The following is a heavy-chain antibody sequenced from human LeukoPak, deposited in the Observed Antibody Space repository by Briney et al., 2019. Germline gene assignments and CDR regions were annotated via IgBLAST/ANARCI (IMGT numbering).Heavy chain of an antibody. V-gene: IGHV4-59*08. Sequence: SETLSLTCTVSGGSISSYYWSWIRQPPGKGLEWIGYIYYSGSTNYNPSLKSRVTVSVDTSKNQFSLKLSSVTAADTAVYYCARLHCSGGSCYSASEGNWFDPWGQGTLSPSPQ. J-gene: IGHJ5*02. CDR1: GGSISSYY. D-gene: IGHD2-15*01. CDR3: ARLHCSGGSCYSASEGNWFDP. CDR2: IYYSGST.